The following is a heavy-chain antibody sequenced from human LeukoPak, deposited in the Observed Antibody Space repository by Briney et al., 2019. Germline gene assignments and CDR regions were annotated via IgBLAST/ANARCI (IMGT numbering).Heavy chain of an antibody. V-gene: IGHV1-2*02. J-gene: IGHJ4*02. CDR1: VYTFTDYY. CDR2: INPNSGGT. D-gene: IGHD3-10*01. CDR3: ARARPGAYGSGSYPDY. Sequence: ASVKVSCTASVYTFTDYYMHWVGQAPGQGLEWMGWINPNSGGTNYAQKFQGRVTMTRDTSISTAYMELSRLRSDDTAVYYCARARPGAYGSGSYPDYWGQGTLVTVSS.